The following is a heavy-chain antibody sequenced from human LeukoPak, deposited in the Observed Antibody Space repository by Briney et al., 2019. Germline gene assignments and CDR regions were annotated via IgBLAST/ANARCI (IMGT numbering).Heavy chain of an antibody. Sequence: SETLSLTCTVSGGSISSGSYYWSWIRQPAGKGLEWIGRIYTSGSTNYNPSLKSRVTISVDTSKNQFSLKLSSVTAADTAVYYCARYSNYGDYYYYYVDVWGKGTTVTVSS. D-gene: IGHD4-11*01. CDR2: IYTSGST. J-gene: IGHJ6*03. V-gene: IGHV4-61*02. CDR1: GGSISSGSYY. CDR3: ARYSNYGDYYYYYVDV.